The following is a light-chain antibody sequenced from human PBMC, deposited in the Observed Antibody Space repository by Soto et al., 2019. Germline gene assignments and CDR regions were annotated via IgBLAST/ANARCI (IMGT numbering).Light chain of an antibody. CDR3: QQYGSSPPIT. J-gene: IGKJ5*01. CDR1: QSVSSSY. Sequence: EIVLTQPPGTLSLSPGERATLSCRASQSVSSSYLTLYQQKPGQAPRLLIYGASSRATGIPDRFSGSGSGTDFTLTISRLEPEDFAVYYCQQYGSSPPITFGQGTRLEIK. V-gene: IGKV3-20*01. CDR2: GAS.